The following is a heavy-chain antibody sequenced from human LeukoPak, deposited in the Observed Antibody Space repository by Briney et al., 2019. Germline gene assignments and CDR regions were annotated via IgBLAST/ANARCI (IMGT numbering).Heavy chain of an antibody. CDR3: ARASVQLEPYFDY. CDR1: GYTFTGYY. Sequence: ASVKVSCKASGYTFTGYYIHWVRQAPGQGLEWMGWINPNSGGTNYAQKFQGRVTMTRDTSISTAYMELSRLRSDDTAVYYCARASVQLEPYFDYWGQGTLVTVSS. V-gene: IGHV1-2*02. CDR2: INPNSGGT. D-gene: IGHD1-1*01. J-gene: IGHJ4*02.